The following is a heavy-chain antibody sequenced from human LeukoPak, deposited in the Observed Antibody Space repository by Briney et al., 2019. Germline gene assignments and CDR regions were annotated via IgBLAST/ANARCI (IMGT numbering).Heavy chain of an antibody. CDR1: GGSFRNYY. V-gene: IGHV4-34*01. Sequence: PSETLSLTCAVYGGSFRNYYWSWIRQPPGKGLEWIGEINHSGSTNYNPSLKSRVTISVDTSKNQFSLKLSSVTAADTAVYYCARRSNNTSDYWGQGTLVTVSS. J-gene: IGHJ4*02. D-gene: IGHD2/OR15-2a*01. CDR3: ARRSNNTSDY. CDR2: INHSGST.